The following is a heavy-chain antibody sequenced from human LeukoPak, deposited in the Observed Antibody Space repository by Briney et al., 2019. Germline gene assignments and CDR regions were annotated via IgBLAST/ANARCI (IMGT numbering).Heavy chain of an antibody. CDR1: GYTFTSYG. CDR3: ARDRGVGYYYDSSGYLY. CDR2: ISAYNGNT. D-gene: IGHD3-22*01. Sequence: ASVKVSCTASGYTFTSYGISWVRQAPGQGLEWMGWISAYNGNTNYAQKLQSRVTMTTDTSTSTAYMELRSLRCDDTAVYCCARDRGVGYYYDSSGYLYWGQGTLVTVSS. J-gene: IGHJ4*02. V-gene: IGHV1-18*01.